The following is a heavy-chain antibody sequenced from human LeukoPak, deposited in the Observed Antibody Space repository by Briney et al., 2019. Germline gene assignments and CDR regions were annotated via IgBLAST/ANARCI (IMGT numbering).Heavy chain of an antibody. D-gene: IGHD1-26*01. Sequence: SETLSLTCTVSGGSIRSYYRSWIRQPPGKGLEWIGYIYYSGSTNYNPSLKSRVTISVDTSKNQVSLKLSSVTAADTAVYYCARGRYSGSYSDCWGQGTLVTVSS. CDR3: ARGRYSGSYSDC. V-gene: IGHV4-59*01. J-gene: IGHJ4*02. CDR1: GGSIRSYY. CDR2: IYYSGST.